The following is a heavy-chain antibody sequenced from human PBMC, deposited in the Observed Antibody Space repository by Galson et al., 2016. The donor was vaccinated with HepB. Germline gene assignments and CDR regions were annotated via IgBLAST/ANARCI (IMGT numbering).Heavy chain of an antibody. CDR2: ISSSSNSM. D-gene: IGHD6-19*01. Sequence: SLRLSCAASGFIFNSYSMSWVRQAPGKGLEWISYISSSSNSMYYADSVKGRFTISRDNAKNSLYLQMNSLRDEDTAVYYCVKGAGTIDYWGQGTLVTVSS. CDR1: GFIFNSYS. CDR3: VKGAGTIDY. J-gene: IGHJ4*02. V-gene: IGHV3-48*02.